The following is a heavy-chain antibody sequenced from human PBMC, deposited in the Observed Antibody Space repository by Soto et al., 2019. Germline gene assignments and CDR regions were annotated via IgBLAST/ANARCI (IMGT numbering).Heavy chain of an antibody. CDR1: GFTFDDYT. J-gene: IGHJ6*02. Sequence: GGSLRLSFAASGFTFDDYTMHWVRQAPGKGLEWVSLISWDGGSTYYADSVKGRFTISRDNSKNSLYLQMNSLRTEDTALYYCAKALAALGYYYGMDAWGQGTTVTVSS. V-gene: IGHV3-43*01. CDR3: AKALAALGYYYGMDA. D-gene: IGHD6-6*01. CDR2: ISWDGGST.